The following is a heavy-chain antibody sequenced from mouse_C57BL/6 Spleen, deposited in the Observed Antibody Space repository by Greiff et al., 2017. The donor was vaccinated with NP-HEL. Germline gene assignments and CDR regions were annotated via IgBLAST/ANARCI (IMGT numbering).Heavy chain of an antibody. D-gene: IGHD1-1*01. CDR1: GYAFTNYL. CDR2: INPGSGGT. J-gene: IGHJ4*01. CDR3: AREGAITTVVANAMDY. V-gene: IGHV1-54*01. Sequence: QVQLQQSGAELVRPGTSVKVSCKASGYAFTNYLIEWVKQRPGQGLEWIGVINPGSGGTNYNEKFKGKATLTADKSSSTAYMQLSSLTSEDSAVYFCAREGAITTVVANAMDYWGQGTSVTVSS.